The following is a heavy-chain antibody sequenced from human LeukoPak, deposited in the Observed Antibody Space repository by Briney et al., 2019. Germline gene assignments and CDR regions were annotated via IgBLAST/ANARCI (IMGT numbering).Heavy chain of an antibody. D-gene: IGHD3-22*01. CDR2: ISYDGSNK. CDR1: GFTFSSYA. J-gene: IGHJ4*02. Sequence: GGSLRLSCAASGFTFSSYAMHWVRQAPGKGLEWVAVISYDGSNKYYADSVKGRFTISRDNYKNTLYLQMNSLRAEDTAVYYCARDGYYYDSSGYPGSIDYWGQGTLVTVSS. V-gene: IGHV3-30-3*01. CDR3: ARDGYYYDSSGYPGSIDY.